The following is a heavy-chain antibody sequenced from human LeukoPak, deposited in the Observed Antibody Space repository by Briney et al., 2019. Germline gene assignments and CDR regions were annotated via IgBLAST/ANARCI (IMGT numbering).Heavy chain of an antibody. D-gene: IGHD4-17*01. CDR2: IYYSGST. J-gene: IGHJ5*02. V-gene: IGHV4-59*01. CDR3: ARGHYGDYGYDNWFDP. Sequence: PSETLSLTCTVSGGSISSYYWSWIRLPPGKGLEWIGYIYYSGSTNYNPSLKSRVTISVDTSKNQFSLKLSSVTAADTAVYYCARGHYGDYGYDNWFDPWGQGTLVTVSS. CDR1: GGSISSYY.